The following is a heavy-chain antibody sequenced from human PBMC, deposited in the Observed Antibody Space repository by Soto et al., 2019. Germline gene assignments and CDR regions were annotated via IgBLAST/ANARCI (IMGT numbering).Heavy chain of an antibody. D-gene: IGHD6-13*01. J-gene: IGHJ6*03. CDR3: ARGPLVAAAEKYYYYYYMDV. Sequence: GGSLRLSCAASGLTFSSYDMHWVRQATGKGLEWVSAIGTAGDTYYPGSVKGRFTISRENAKNSLYLQMNSLRAGDTAVYYCARGPLVAAAEKYYYYYYMDVWGKGTTVTVSS. V-gene: IGHV3-13*01. CDR1: GLTFSSYD. CDR2: IGTAGDT.